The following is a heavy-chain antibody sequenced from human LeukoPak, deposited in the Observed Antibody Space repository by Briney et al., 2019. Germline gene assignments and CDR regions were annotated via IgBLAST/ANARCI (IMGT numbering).Heavy chain of an antibody. CDR2: IRYDGSNK. CDR3: AKDRYSNYDYFDY. D-gene: IGHD4-11*01. J-gene: IGHJ4*02. Sequence: GGSLRLSCAASGFTFSSYGMHWVRQAPGKGLEWVAFIRYDGSNKYYADSVKGRFTISRDNSKNTLYLQMNSLRAEDAAVYYCAKDRYSNYDYFDYWGQGTLVTVSS. V-gene: IGHV3-30*02. CDR1: GFTFSSYG.